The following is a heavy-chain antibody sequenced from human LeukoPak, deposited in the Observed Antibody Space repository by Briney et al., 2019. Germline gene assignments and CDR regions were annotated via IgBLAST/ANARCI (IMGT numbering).Heavy chain of an antibody. CDR3: ARDEGHHYGSGSYYRRYYYMDV. Sequence: GGSLRLSCAASGFTFSSYSMNWVRQAPGKGLEWVSSISSSSSYIYYADSVKGRFTISRDNAKNSLYLQMNSLRAEDTAVYYCARDEGHHYGSGSYYRRYYYMDVWGKGTTVTISS. V-gene: IGHV3-21*01. CDR2: ISSSSSYI. D-gene: IGHD3-10*01. J-gene: IGHJ6*03. CDR1: GFTFSSYS.